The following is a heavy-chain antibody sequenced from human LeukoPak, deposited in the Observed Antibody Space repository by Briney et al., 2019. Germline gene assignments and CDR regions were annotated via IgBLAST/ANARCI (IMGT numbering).Heavy chain of an antibody. D-gene: IGHD3-10*01. CDR2: ISSDGSRV. CDR3: AKESEPSGGDYFDY. CDR1: GFTFSDYW. Sequence: GGSLTLSCAASGFTFSDYWMHWVRQAPGKGLVWVSRISSDGSRVTYADSVKGRFTISRDNAKNTLYLQMNSLRAEDTAVYYCAKESEPSGGDYFDYWGQGTLVTVSS. J-gene: IGHJ4*02. V-gene: IGHV3-74*01.